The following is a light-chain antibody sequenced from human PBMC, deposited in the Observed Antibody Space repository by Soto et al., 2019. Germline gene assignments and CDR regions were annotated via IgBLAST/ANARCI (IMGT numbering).Light chain of an antibody. CDR2: EVS. CDR1: SSDIGGYTY. CDR3: SSFADSNSYV. J-gene: IGLJ1*01. V-gene: IGLV2-8*01. Sequence: QSALTQPPSASGSPGQSVTISCAGSSSDIGGYTYVSWYQHHPGKAPKLMIYEVSKRPSGVPDRFSGSKSGNTASLTVSGLQAEDEADYYCSSFADSNSYVVGTGTKLTVL.